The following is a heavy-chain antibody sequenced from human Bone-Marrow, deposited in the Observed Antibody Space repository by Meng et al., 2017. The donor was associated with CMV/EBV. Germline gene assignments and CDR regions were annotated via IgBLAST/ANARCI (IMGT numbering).Heavy chain of an antibody. D-gene: IGHD3-22*01. CDR1: GGSISSSSYY. Sequence: SETLSLTCTVSGGSISSSSYYWGWIRQPPGKGLEWIGEINHSGSTNYNPSLKSRVTISVDTSKNQFSLKLSSVTAADTAVYYCASDYYDSSGYWGQGTLVTVSS. V-gene: IGHV4-39*07. CDR2: INHSGST. J-gene: IGHJ4*02. CDR3: ASDYYDSSGY.